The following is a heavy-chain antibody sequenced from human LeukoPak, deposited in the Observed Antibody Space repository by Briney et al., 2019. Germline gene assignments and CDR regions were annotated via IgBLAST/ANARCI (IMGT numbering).Heavy chain of an antibody. CDR1: GGTSSSYA. CDR2: IIPIFGTA. CDR3: ARGQSITFGGVIVSFDY. D-gene: IGHD3-16*02. J-gene: IGHJ4*02. V-gene: IGHV1-69*13. Sequence: SVKVSCKASGGTSSSYAISWVRQAPGQGLEWMGGIIPIFGTANYAQKFQGRVTITADESTSTAYMELSSLRSEDTAVYYCARGQSITFGGVIVSFDYWGQGTLVTVSS.